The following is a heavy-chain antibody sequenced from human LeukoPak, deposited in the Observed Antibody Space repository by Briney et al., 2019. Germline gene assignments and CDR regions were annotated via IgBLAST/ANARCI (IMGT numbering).Heavy chain of an antibody. CDR3: VRGHQGCSGGSCYPAFDC. CDR1: GLNFRSYG. CDR2: ISGSGGST. J-gene: IGHJ4*02. V-gene: IGHV3-23*01. Sequence: GGSLRLSCAASGLNFRSYGMNWVRQAPGKGLEWVSGISGSGGSTDYADSVKGRFTISRDNSKNTLYLQMDSLRVEDTAVYYCVRGHQGCSGGSCYPAFDCWGQGTLVTVSS. D-gene: IGHD2-15*01.